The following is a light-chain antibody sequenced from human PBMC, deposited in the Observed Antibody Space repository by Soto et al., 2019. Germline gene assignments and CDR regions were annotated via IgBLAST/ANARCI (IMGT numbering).Light chain of an antibody. CDR1: QSISNN. CDR3: QQYNNWPPGT. J-gene: IGKJ3*01. Sequence: EIVMTQSPATLSASPGERATLSCRASQSISNNLAWYQQKPGQAPRLLIYDASSRATGIPARFSGSGSGTEFTLTISSLQSEDFALYYCQQYNNWPPGTFGPGTKVDIK. V-gene: IGKV3-15*01. CDR2: DAS.